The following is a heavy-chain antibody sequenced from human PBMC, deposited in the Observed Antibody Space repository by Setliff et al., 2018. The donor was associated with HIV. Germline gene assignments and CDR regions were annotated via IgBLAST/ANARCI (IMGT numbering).Heavy chain of an antibody. V-gene: IGHV4-59*08. J-gene: IGHJ4*02. Sequence: SETLSLTCTVSGASITSHYWNWIRQPPGKGLEWIGCVSFTGSANYNPSLKSRVTISVDTSKNQFSLKLSSVTAADTAVYYCARQASSGLRDVYFDYWGQGTLVTVSS. CDR1: GASITSHY. CDR3: ARQASSGLRDVYFDY. CDR2: VSFTGSA. D-gene: IGHD3-10*01.